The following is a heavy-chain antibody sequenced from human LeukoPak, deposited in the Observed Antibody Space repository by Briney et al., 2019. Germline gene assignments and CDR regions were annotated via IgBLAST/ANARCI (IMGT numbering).Heavy chain of an antibody. D-gene: IGHD5-18*01. CDR1: GFTFSCYA. CDR2: ISGSGGST. V-gene: IGHV3-23*01. J-gene: IGHJ4*02. Sequence: GGSLRLSCAASGFTFSCYAMSWVRQAPGKGLEWVSAISGSGGSTYYADSVKGRFTISRDNSKNTLYLQMNSLRAEDTAAYYCAKVGGGYSYGEHFDYWGQGTLVTVSS. CDR3: AKVGGGYSYGEHFDY.